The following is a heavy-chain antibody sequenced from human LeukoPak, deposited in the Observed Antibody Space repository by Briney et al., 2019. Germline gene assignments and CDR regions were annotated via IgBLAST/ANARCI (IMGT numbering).Heavy chain of an antibody. J-gene: IGHJ4*02. CDR3: ARDTYYYDSSGYPVGYFDY. CDR1: GGSISSYY. D-gene: IGHD3-22*01. Sequence: SETLSLTCTVSGGSISSYYWSWIRQPPGNGLEWIGYIYYSGSTNYNPSLKSRVTISVDTSKNQFSLRLSSVTAADTAVYYCARDTYYYDSSGYPVGYFDYWGQGTLVTVSS. CDR2: IYYSGST. V-gene: IGHV4-59*01.